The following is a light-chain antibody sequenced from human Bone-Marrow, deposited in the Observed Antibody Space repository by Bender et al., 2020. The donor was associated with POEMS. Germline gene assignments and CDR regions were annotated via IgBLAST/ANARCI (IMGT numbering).Light chain of an antibody. Sequence: QSSLTQPASVSGSPGQSITISCTGTSSDVGSYNLISWYQQHPGKAPKLLIFEDTERPSGVSDRFSGSKSGNTASLTVSGLQSEDEAEYYCSSYAGSNTWVFGGGTKLTVL. V-gene: IGLV2-14*02. CDR2: EDT. J-gene: IGLJ3*02. CDR1: SSDVGSYNL. CDR3: SSYAGSNTWV.